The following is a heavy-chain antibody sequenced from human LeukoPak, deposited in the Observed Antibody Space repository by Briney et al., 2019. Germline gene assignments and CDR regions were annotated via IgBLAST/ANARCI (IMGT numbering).Heavy chain of an antibody. D-gene: IGHD3-10*01. CDR2: IYWDDDK. J-gene: IGHJ4*02. CDR3: AHRGWFGEFDY. Sequence: SGPTLVKPPQTLTLTCTFSGFSLGTRGVGVGWIRQPPGKALEWLTLIYWDDDKRYSPSLKSRLTITKDTSKNQVVLTMTNMDPVDTATYYCAHRGWFGEFDYWGQGTLVTVSS. V-gene: IGHV2-5*02. CDR1: GFSLGTRGVG.